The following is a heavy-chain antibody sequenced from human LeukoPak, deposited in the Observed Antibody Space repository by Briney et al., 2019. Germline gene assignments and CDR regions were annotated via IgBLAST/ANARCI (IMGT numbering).Heavy chain of an antibody. Sequence: PGGSLRLSCAASGFTLHDYNMHWVRQAPGKGLEWVSHIKWDDGSTFYADSVKGRFTVSRDNSKNSLYLQMNSLKTEDTALYYCVRDSERSGNGPIRHWAQGTLVTVSS. V-gene: IGHV3-43*01. J-gene: IGHJ1*01. D-gene: IGHD3-3*01. CDR1: GFTLHDYN. CDR2: IKWDDGST. CDR3: VRDSERSGNGPIRH.